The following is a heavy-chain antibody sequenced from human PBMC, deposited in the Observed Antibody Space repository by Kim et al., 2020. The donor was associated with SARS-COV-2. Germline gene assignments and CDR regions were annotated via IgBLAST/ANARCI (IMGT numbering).Heavy chain of an antibody. V-gene: IGHV1-18*01. CDR1: GYTFTSYG. D-gene: IGHD6-19*01. Sequence: ASVKVSCKASGYTFTSYGISWVRQAPGQGLEWMGWISAYNGNTNYAQKLQGRVTMTTDTSTSTAYMELRSLRSDDTAVYYCARMPPRSRGQWLTKLDYWGQGTLVTVSS. CDR2: ISAYNGNT. CDR3: ARMPPRSRGQWLTKLDY. J-gene: IGHJ4*02.